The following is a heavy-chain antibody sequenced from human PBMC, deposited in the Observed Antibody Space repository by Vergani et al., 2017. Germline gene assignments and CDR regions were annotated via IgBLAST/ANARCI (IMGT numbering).Heavy chain of an antibody. J-gene: IGHJ4*02. V-gene: IGHV3-30*18. D-gene: IGHD6-13*01. CDR2: ISYDGSNK. CDR3: AKDWARWQQLAYYFDY. CDR1: GFTFSSYG. Sequence: QVQLVESGGGVVQPGRSLRLSCAASGFTFSSYGMHWVRQAPGKGLEWVAVISYDGSNKYYADSVKGRFTISRDNSKNTLYLQMNSLRAEDTAVYYCAKDWARWQQLAYYFDYWGQGTLVTVSS.